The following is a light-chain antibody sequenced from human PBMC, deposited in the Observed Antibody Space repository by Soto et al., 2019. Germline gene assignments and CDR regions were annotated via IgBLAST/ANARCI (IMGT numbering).Light chain of an antibody. J-gene: IGKJ5*01. Sequence: EIVLTQSPGTLSLSPGERATLSCRASQSVSSSYLAWYQHKPGQAPRLLIYGASSRATGIPDRFSGSRSGTGFTLTISRLEPEDCVVYYCQQYGSSPRVTFGQGTRLEIK. V-gene: IGKV3-20*01. CDR1: QSVSSSY. CDR2: GAS. CDR3: QQYGSSPRVT.